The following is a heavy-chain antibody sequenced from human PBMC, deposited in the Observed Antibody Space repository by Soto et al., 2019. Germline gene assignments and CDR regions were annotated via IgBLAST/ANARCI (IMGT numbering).Heavy chain of an antibody. J-gene: IGHJ6*02. CDR2: IKQDGSEK. D-gene: IGHD6-13*01. CDR3: ARDRGSSWFYGMDV. CDR1: GFTFSSYW. Sequence: EVQLVESGGGLVQPGGSLRLSCAASGFTFSSYWMSWVRQAPGKGLEWAANIKQDGSEKYYVDSVKGRFTISRDNAKNSLYLQMNSLRAEDTAVYYCARDRGSSWFYGMDVWGQGTTVTVSS. V-gene: IGHV3-7*01.